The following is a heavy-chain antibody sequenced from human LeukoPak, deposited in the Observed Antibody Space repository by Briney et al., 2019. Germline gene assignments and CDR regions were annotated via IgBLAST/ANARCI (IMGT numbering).Heavy chain of an antibody. CDR3: ARERGYSYEGGSDWFDP. Sequence: GGSLRLSCAASGFTFSSYGMHWVRQAPGKGLEWVAVISYDGSNKYYADSVKGRFTISRDNSKNTLYLQMNSLRAEDTAVYYCARERGYSYEGGSDWFDPWGQGTLVTVSS. CDR1: GFTFSSYG. J-gene: IGHJ5*02. D-gene: IGHD5-18*01. CDR2: ISYDGSNK. V-gene: IGHV3-30*03.